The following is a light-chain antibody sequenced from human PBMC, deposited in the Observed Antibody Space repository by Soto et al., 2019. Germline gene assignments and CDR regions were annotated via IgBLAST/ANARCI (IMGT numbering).Light chain of an antibody. CDR2: GAS. CDR1: QSVSSN. Sequence: EIVMTQPPCTLPVPPGERATLSCRASQSVSSNLAWYQQKPGQAPRLLIYGASSRATGIPVRFSGSGSGTEFTLTITSLQSEDFAVYWCQQYNNWPLTFGPGTRLEIK. V-gene: IGKV3-15*01. J-gene: IGKJ5*01. CDR3: QQYNNWPLT.